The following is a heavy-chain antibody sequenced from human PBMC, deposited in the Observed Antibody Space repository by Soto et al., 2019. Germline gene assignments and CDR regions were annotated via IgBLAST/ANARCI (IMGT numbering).Heavy chain of an antibody. J-gene: IGHJ4*02. CDR3: EKGSSGHYDSFDF. V-gene: IGHV3-23*01. CDR2: ISAVGGT. CDR1: GFTFRNYA. Sequence: PGGSLRLSCAASGFTFRNYAMTWVRQAPGKGLQWVSTISAVGGTYYADSVKGRFTISRDNSKNTFFLQMNSLRAEDTAVYYCEKGSSGHYDSFDFWGQRTLVTVFS. D-gene: IGHD3-22*01.